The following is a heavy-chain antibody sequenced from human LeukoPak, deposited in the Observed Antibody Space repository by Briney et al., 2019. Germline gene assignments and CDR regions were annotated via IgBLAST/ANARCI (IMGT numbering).Heavy chain of an antibody. Sequence: GGSLRLSCAASGFTFSNAWMSWVRQAPGKGLEWVGRIKSKTDGGTTDYAAPVKGRLTISRDDSKNTLYLQMNSLKTEDTAVYYCTTDPVTYYYDRSGIIRDYWGQGTLVTVSS. CDR2: IKSKTDGGTT. V-gene: IGHV3-15*01. CDR1: GFTFSNAW. J-gene: IGHJ4*02. D-gene: IGHD3-22*01. CDR3: TTDPVTYYYDRSGIIRDY.